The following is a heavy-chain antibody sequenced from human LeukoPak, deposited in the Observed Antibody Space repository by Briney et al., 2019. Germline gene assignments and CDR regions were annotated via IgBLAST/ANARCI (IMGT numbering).Heavy chain of an antibody. CDR1: GFSFSIYA. V-gene: IGHV3-23*05. D-gene: IGHD6-19*01. J-gene: IGHJ5*02. CDR2: FFSDTGKT. Sequence: GGSLRLSCAASGFSFSIYAMAWVRQAPGKGLESVSTFFSDTGKTDYADSVKGRFTISIDISKNVLYLQMNNLRVEDTAVYYCAKRGAGSGGLHHWGQGTLVPVSS. CDR3: AKRGAGSGGLHH.